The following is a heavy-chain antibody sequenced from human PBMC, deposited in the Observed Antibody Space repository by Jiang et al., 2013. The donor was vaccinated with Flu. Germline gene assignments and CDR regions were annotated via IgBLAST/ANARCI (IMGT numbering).Heavy chain of an antibody. J-gene: IGHJ4*02. Sequence: VQLVESGGDLVQPGGSLRLSCAASGFPFDDYAMHWVRQAPGKGLEWVSGISWNSGAIGYADSVKGRFTIPRDNAKNSLNLQMNSLRAEDTALYYCAKDFGDLIQGINDYWGQGTLVTVSS. CDR3: AKDFGDLIQGINDY. D-gene: IGHD3-10*01. CDR2: ISWNSGAI. CDR1: GFPFDDYA. V-gene: IGHV3-9*01.